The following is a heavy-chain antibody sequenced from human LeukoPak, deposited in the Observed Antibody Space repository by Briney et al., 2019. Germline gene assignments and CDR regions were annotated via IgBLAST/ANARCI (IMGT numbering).Heavy chain of an antibody. CDR1: GYTFTSYD. D-gene: IGHD2-2*01. Sequence: ASVKVSCKASGYTFTSYDINWVRQATGQGLEWMGWMNPNSGNTGYAQKFQGRVTMTRNTSISTAYMELSSLRSEDTAVYYCAREAPSKKYQLPILGRYYYYYGMDVWGQGTTVTVSS. V-gene: IGHV1-8*01. CDR2: MNPNSGNT. J-gene: IGHJ6*02. CDR3: AREAPSKKYQLPILGRYYYYYGMDV.